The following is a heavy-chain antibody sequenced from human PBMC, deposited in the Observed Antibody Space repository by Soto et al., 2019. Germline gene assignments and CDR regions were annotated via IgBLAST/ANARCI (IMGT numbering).Heavy chain of an antibody. J-gene: IGHJ6*02. CDR3: ARGQTYYDFWSGLRYGMDV. CDR1: GGSFSGYY. D-gene: IGHD3-3*01. Sequence: SETLSLTCAVYGGSFSGYYWSWIRQPPGKGLEWIGEINHSGSTNYNPSLKSRVTISVDTSKNQFSLKLSSVTAADTAVYYCARGQTYYDFWSGLRYGMDVWAQGTTVTVSS. V-gene: IGHV4-34*01. CDR2: INHSGST.